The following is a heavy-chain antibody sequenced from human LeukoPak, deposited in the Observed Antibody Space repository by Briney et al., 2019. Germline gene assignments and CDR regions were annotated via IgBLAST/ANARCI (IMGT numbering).Heavy chain of an antibody. D-gene: IGHD6-13*01. V-gene: IGHV1-69*05. CDR2: IIPIFGTA. Sequence: ASVKVSCKASGGTFSSYAISWVRQAPGQGLEWMGRIIPIFGTANCAQKFQGRVTITTDESTSTAYMELSSLRSEDTAVYYCARSSAAAGTANFDYWGQGTLVTVSS. J-gene: IGHJ4*02. CDR3: ARSSAAAGTANFDY. CDR1: GGTFSSYA.